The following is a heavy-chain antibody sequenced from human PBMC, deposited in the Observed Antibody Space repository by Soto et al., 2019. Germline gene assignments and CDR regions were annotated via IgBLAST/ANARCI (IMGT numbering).Heavy chain of an antibody. D-gene: IGHD3-10*01. CDR3: AMSKLGAIGFPFFDV. Sequence: GGSLRLSCTASGFTFSDSEMNWVRQAPGKGLEWVSYISSRGGTTYYADSVKGRFTLSRDNAENSLSLQMNSLRADDAAVYYCAMSKLGAIGFPFFDVWGQGAQVTVSS. CDR1: GFTFSDSE. J-gene: IGHJ4*02. CDR2: ISSRGGTT. V-gene: IGHV3-48*03.